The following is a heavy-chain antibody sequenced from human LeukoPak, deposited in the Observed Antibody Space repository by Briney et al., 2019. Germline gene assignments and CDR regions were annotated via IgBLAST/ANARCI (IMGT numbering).Heavy chain of an antibody. CDR3: AKSVLDDAELYYFDY. J-gene: IGHJ4*02. CDR2: ISGSGGST. D-gene: IGHD1-1*01. V-gene: IGHV3-23*01. Sequence: GGSLRLSCAASGFTFSSYAMSWVRQAPGKGLEWVSAISGSGGSTYYADSVKGRFTISRNNSKNAPYLQMNSLSAEDTAVYYCAKSVLDDAELYYFDYWGQGPLVTVSS. CDR1: GFTFSSYA.